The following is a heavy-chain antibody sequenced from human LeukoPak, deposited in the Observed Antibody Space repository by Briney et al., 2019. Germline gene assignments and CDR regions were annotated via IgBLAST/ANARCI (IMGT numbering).Heavy chain of an antibody. Sequence: GASVKVSCKASGYTFTSYGISWVRQAPGQGLEWMGWISAYNGNTNYAQKLQGRVTMTTDTSTSTAYMELRSLRSDDTAMYYCARDRYSSSGRRLSYFQHWGQGTLVTVSS. CDR1: GYTFTSYG. V-gene: IGHV1-18*04. CDR2: ISAYNGNT. J-gene: IGHJ1*01. D-gene: IGHD6-19*01. CDR3: ARDRYSSSGRRLSYFQH.